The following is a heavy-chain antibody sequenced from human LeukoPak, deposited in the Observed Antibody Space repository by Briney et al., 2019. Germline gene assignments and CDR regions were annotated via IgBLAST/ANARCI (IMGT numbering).Heavy chain of an antibody. CDR3: ARDNAPSGFLEWFLDY. J-gene: IGHJ4*02. CDR1: GFTFSSYA. V-gene: IGHV3-30-3*01. CDR2: ISYDGSNK. Sequence: GGSLRLSCAASGFTFSSYAMHWVRQAPGKGLEWVAVISYDGSNKYYADSVKGRFTISRDNSKNTLYLQMNSLRAEDTAVYYCARDNAPSGFLEWFLDYWGQGTLVTVSS. D-gene: IGHD3-3*01.